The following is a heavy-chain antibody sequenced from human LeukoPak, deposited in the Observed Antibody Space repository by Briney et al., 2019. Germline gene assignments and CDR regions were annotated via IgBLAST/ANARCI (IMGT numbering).Heavy chain of an antibody. CDR1: GFTFSSYS. J-gene: IGHJ4*02. V-gene: IGHV3-21*01. CDR2: ISSSSSYI. Sequence: GGSLRLSCAASGFTFSSYSMNWVRQAPGKGLEWVSSISSSSSYIYYADSVKGRFTISRDNAKNSLYLQMNSLRAEDTAVYYCAREGGRYFDWLPFDYWGQGTLATVSS. D-gene: IGHD3-9*01. CDR3: AREGGRYFDWLPFDY.